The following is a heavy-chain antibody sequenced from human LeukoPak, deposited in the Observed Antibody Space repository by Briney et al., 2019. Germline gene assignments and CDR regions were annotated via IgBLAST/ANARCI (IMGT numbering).Heavy chain of an antibody. CDR2: ISVGGDGT. V-gene: IGHV3-23*01. CDR1: GFTFSSCA. CDR3: AKDLGRDGHEIFDY. D-gene: IGHD5-24*01. J-gene: IGHJ4*02. Sequence: PGGSLRLSCAASGFTFSSCAMSWVRQAPGKGLEWVSTISVGGDGTYYADSVKGRFTISRDNSKSTLYLQMNSLRADDTAIYYCAKDLGRDGHEIFDYWGQGTLVTVSS.